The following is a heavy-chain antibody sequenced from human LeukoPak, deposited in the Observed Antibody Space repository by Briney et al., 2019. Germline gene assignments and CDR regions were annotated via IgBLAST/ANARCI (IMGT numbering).Heavy chain of an antibody. V-gene: IGHV4-30-2*01. J-gene: IGHJ5*02. Sequence: SETLSLTCAVSGGSISSGGYSWSWIRQPPGKGLEWIGHIYHSGSTYYNPSLKSRVTISVDRSKNQFSLKLSSVTAADTAVYYCARDSIHYDILTGYYSSNWFDPWGQGTLVTVSS. CDR3: ARDSIHYDILTGYYSSNWFDP. CDR1: GGSISSGGYS. D-gene: IGHD3-9*01. CDR2: IYHSGST.